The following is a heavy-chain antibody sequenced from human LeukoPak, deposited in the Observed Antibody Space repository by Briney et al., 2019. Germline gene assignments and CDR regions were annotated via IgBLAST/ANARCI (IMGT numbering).Heavy chain of an antibody. CDR2: IIPIFGTA. Sequence: SVTVSCKASGGTFSSYAIGWVRQAPGQGLEWMGGIIPIFGTANYAQKFQGRVTITADEATSTAYMELSSLRSEDTAVYYCARHGPTAMEYYYYYYMDVWGKGTTVTVSS. D-gene: IGHD5-18*01. CDR1: GGTFSSYA. J-gene: IGHJ6*03. V-gene: IGHV1-69*13. CDR3: ARHGPTAMEYYYYYYMDV.